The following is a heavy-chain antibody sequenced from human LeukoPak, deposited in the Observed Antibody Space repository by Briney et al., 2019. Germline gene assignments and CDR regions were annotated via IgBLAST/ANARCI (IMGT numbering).Heavy chain of an antibody. CDR2: INSDGSST. CDR1: GFTFSSYW. V-gene: IGHV3-74*01. J-gene: IGHJ4*02. D-gene: IGHD3-9*01. Sequence: GGSLRLSCAASGFTFSSYWMHWVRQAPGKGLVWVSRINSDGSSTSYADSVKGRFTISRDNAKNTLYLQINSLRTEDTAVYYCARVFATGPSFDYWGQGTLVTVSS. CDR3: ARVFATGPSFDY.